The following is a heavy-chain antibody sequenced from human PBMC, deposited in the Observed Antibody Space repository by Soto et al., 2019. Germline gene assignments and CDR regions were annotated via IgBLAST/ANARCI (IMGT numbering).Heavy chain of an antibody. CDR3: AKDQSNYVSPAFQYYFDY. J-gene: IGHJ4*02. V-gene: IGHV3-30*18. CDR1: GFTFSSYG. Sequence: GGSLRLSCAASGFTFSSYGMHWVRQAPGKGLEWVAVISYDGSNKCYADSVKGRFTISRDNSKNTLYLQMNSLRAEDTAVYYCAKDQSNYVSPAFQYYFDYWGEGTLVTGSS. CDR2: ISYDGSNK. D-gene: IGHD4-4*01.